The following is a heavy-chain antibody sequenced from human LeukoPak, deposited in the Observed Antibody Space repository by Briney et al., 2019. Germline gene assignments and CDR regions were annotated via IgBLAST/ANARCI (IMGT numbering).Heavy chain of an antibody. CDR1: GFTFSSYA. Sequence: GGSLRLSCAASGFTFSSYAMHWVRQAPGKGLEWAAVISYDGSNKYYADSVKGRFIISRDNSKNTVFLQMNSLKTEDTAVYYCAKGGQYDSNSFFDYWGQGNPVTVSS. J-gene: IGHJ4*02. CDR2: ISYDGSNK. V-gene: IGHV3-30-3*01. CDR3: AKGGQYDSNSFFDY. D-gene: IGHD2/OR15-2a*01.